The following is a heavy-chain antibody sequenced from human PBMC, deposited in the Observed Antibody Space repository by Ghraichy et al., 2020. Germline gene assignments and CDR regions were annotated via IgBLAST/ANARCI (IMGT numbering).Heavy chain of an antibody. CDR3: ARGVWVGSLRFDC. CDR2: IYSRGTT. Sequence: GESLNISCAASGFAVSTFYMSWVRQAPGKGLEWVSVIYSRGTTYYADSVKGRFTISRDNSKSTVSLQMNGLRAEDTAVYYCARGVWVGSLRFDCWGQGTLVTVSS. V-gene: IGHV3-66*01. D-gene: IGHD1-26*01. CDR1: GFAVSTFY. J-gene: IGHJ4*02.